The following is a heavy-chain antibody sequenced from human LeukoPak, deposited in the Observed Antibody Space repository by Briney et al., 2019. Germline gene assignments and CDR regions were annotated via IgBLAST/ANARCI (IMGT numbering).Heavy chain of an antibody. CDR3: ARGGPGRYYNWFDP. J-gene: IGHJ5*02. V-gene: IGHV4-4*02. D-gene: IGHD1-14*01. Sequence: SGTLSLTCAVSGGSISSSNWRSWVRQPPGKGLEWIGEIYHSGSTNYNPSLKSRVTISVDKSKNQFSLKLSSVTAADTAVYYCARGGPGRYYNWFDPWGQGTLVTVSS. CDR2: IYHSGST. CDR1: GGSISSSNW.